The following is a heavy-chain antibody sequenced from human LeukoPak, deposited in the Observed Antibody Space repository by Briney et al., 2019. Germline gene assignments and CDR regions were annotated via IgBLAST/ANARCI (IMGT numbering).Heavy chain of an antibody. D-gene: IGHD6-13*01. V-gene: IGHV3-30*18. CDR2: ISYDGSNK. J-gene: IGHJ4*02. Sequence: GGSLRLSCTASGFTFSSYGMHWVRQAPGKGLEWVAVISYDGSNKYYADSVKGRFTISRDNSKNTLYLQMNSLRAEDTAVYYCAKVQSIAAAGTPFDYWGQGTLVTVSS. CDR1: GFTFSSYG. CDR3: AKVQSIAAAGTPFDY.